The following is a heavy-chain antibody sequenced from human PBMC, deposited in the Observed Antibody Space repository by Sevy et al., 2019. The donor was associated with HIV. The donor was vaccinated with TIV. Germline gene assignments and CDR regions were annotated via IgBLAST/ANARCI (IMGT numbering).Heavy chain of an antibody. Sequence: SETLSLTCTVSGGSISSGDYYWSWIRQPPGKDLEWIGYIYYSGSTYYNPSLKSRVTISVDTSKNQFSLKLSSVTAADKAVYYCARVSLSSGYYRDAFDIWGQGTMVTVSS. D-gene: IGHD3-22*01. CDR3: ARVSLSSGYYRDAFDI. CDR1: GGSISSGDYY. V-gene: IGHV4-30-4*01. CDR2: IYYSGST. J-gene: IGHJ3*02.